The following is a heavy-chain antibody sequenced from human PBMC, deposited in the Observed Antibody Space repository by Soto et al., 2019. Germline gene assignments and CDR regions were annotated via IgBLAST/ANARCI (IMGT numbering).Heavy chain of an antibody. CDR3: ARGQEPAAAFAY. D-gene: IGHD2-2*01. V-gene: IGHV4-59*01. Sequence: SETLSLTCTVSGGSISSYYWSWIRQPPGKGLEWIGYIYYSGSTNYNPSLKSRVTISVDTSKNQFSLKLSSVTAADTAVYYCARGQEPAAAFAYWGQGTLVTVSS. CDR1: GGSISSYY. CDR2: IYYSGST. J-gene: IGHJ4*02.